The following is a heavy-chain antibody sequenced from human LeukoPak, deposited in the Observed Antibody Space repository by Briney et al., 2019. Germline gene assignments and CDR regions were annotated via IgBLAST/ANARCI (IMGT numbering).Heavy chain of an antibody. V-gene: IGHV3-21*01. Sequence: PGGSLRLACAASGFTFSSYSMNWVRQAPGKGLEWVSSISSSSSYIYYADSVKGRFTISRDNAKNSLYLQMNSLRAEDTAVYYCAELGITMIGGVWGKGTTVTISS. J-gene: IGHJ6*04. D-gene: IGHD3-10*02. CDR3: AELGITMIGGV. CDR1: GFTFSSYS. CDR2: ISSSSSYI.